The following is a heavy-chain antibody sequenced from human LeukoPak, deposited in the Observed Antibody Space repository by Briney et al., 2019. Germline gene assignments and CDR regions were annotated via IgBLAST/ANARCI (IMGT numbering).Heavy chain of an antibody. CDR2: ISLTGLT. CDR1: GGSISNTNW. Sequence: SGTLSLTCGVSGGSISNTNWWSWVRQPPGQGLGWIGEISLTGLTHYNPSLESRVTVSLDKSKNQLSLNLTSVTAADTAVYYCSRENGAFSPFGYWGQGTLVTVLS. D-gene: IGHD2-8*01. CDR3: SRENGAFSPFGY. J-gene: IGHJ4*02. V-gene: IGHV4-4*02.